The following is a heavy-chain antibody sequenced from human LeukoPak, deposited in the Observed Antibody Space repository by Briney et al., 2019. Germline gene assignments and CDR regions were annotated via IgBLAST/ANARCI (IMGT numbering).Heavy chain of an antibody. J-gene: IGHJ3*02. CDR1: GFTFTRHA. Sequence: PGGSLRLSCGASGFTFTRHAMHWVRQAPGKGLEWVAFIRSDGTNELYGESVKGRFTISRDNSKNTLYLQMNSLRAEDTAVYYCARMSGAFDIWGQGTMVTVSS. CDR2: IRSDGTNE. D-gene: IGHD3-10*01. CDR3: ARMSGAFDI. V-gene: IGHV3-30*02.